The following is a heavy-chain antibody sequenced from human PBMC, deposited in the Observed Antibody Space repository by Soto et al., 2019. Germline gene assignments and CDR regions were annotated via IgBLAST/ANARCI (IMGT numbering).Heavy chain of an antibody. D-gene: IGHD3-22*01. J-gene: IGHJ4*02. Sequence: SETLSLTCAVSGGSISSSNWWSWVRQPPGKGLEWIGEINHSGSTNYNPSLKSRVTISVDTSKNQFSLKLSSVTAADTDVYYCALDSSGYYYFDYWGQGTLVTVSS. CDR2: INHSGST. V-gene: IGHV4-4*02. CDR1: GGSISSSNW. CDR3: ALDSSGYYYFDY.